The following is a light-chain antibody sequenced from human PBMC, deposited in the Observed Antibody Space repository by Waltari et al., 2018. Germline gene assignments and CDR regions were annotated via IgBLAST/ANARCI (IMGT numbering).Light chain of an antibody. Sequence: SYELTQPPSVSVSPGQTATITCSGEKLGDKYISWYQKRPGQPPVVVIYQDNKWPSGIPGRFSGSNSGDTATLTISGTQALDEADYYCQAWDSSNVVFGGGTKLTVL. CDR1: KLGDKY. J-gene: IGLJ2*01. V-gene: IGLV3-1*01. CDR2: QDN. CDR3: QAWDSSNVV.